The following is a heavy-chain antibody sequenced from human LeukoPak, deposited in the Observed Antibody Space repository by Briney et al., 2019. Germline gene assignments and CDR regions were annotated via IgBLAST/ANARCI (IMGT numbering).Heavy chain of an antibody. CDR2: IYYSGST. CDR1: GVSISSSSYY. V-gene: IGHV4-39*07. D-gene: IGHD3-22*01. Sequence: SETLSLTCTVSGVSISSSSYYWGWIRQPPGKGLEWIGSIYYSGSTYYNPSLKSRVTISVDTSKNQFSLKLSSVTAADTAVYYCARDRGYYDSSGYYYFDYWGQGTLVTVSS. J-gene: IGHJ4*02. CDR3: ARDRGYYDSSGYYYFDY.